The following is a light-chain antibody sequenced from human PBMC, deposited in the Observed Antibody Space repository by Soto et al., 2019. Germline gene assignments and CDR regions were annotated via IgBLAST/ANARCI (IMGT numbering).Light chain of an antibody. CDR1: QSVSSNY. CDR3: QQYGSSPLT. CDR2: GAS. J-gene: IGKJ4*01. V-gene: IGKV3-20*01. Sequence: DILFTQSPVTLYLYAWDRATLFFGVSQSVSSNYLAWYQQKPGQAPRLLIYGASSRATGIPDRFSGSGSGTDFTLTISRLEPEDFAVYYCQQYGSSPLTFGGGTEVDIK.